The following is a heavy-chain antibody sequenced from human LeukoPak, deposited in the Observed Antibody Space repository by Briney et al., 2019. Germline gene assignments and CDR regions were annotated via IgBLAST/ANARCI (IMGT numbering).Heavy chain of an antibody. CDR2: ISSSSSYI. CDR3: AKAVNSVYDSSGPI. D-gene: IGHD3-22*01. Sequence: PGGSLRLSCAASGFTFSSYSMNWVRQAPGKGLEWVSSISSSSSYIYYADSVKGRFTISRDNSKNTLYLQMNSLRAEDTAVYYCAKAVNSVYDSSGPIWGQGTMVTVSS. J-gene: IGHJ3*02. V-gene: IGHV3-21*01. CDR1: GFTFSSYS.